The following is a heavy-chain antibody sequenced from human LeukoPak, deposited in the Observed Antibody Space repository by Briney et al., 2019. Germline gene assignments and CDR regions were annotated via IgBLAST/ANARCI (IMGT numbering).Heavy chain of an antibody. CDR2: ISWDGGST. CDR1: GFTFDDYA. J-gene: IGHJ4*02. V-gene: IGHV3-43*02. CDR3: AKDGKNYFDY. Sequence: GRSLRLSCAASGFTFDDYAMHWVRQAPGKGLEWVSGISWDGGSTYYADSVKGRFTISRDNSKNSLSLQMNSLRAEDTALYYCAKDGKNYFDYWGQGTLVTVSS.